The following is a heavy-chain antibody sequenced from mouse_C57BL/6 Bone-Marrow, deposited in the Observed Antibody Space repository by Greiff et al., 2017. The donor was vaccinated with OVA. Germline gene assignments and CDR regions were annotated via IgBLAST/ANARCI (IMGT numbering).Heavy chain of an antibody. CDR2: INSDGGST. CDR1: EYEFPSHD. CDR3: ARHASYYYGSSPYAMDY. J-gene: IGHJ4*01. V-gene: IGHV5-2*01. D-gene: IGHD1-1*01. Sequence: EVQLVESGGGLVQPGESLKLSCESNEYEFPSHDMSWVRKTPEKRLELVAAINSDGGSTYYPDTMERRFIISSDNTKKTLYLQISSLRSEDTALYYCARHASYYYGSSPYAMDYWGQGTSVTVSS.